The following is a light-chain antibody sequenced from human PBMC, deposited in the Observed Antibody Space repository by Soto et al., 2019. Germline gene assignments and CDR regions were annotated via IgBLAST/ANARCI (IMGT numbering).Light chain of an antibody. CDR2: GAS. CDR3: QHFGGTTFT. Sequence: EIVLTQSPGTLSLSPGEGATLSCRASQSVSSSYIAWYQQRPSQTPSLLIYGASTRATGIPDRFSGSGSGTHFTLTISRLEPGDFAVYYCQHFGGTTFTFGQGTKVDIK. V-gene: IGKV3-20*01. CDR1: QSVSSSY. J-gene: IGKJ1*01.